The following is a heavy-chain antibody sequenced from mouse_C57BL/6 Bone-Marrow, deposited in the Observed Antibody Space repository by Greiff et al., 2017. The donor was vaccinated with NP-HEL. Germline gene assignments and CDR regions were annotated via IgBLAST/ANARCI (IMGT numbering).Heavy chain of an antibody. CDR1: GYTFTDYY. J-gene: IGHJ1*03. Sequence: QVQLQQSGAELVRPGASVKLSCKASGYTFTDYYINWVKQRPGQGLEWIARIYPGSGNTYYNEKFKGKAKLTGEQSSSNVYMQLSSLTSEDSAVYFCAREGDGYYYWYFDVWAQGPRSPSPQ. CDR2: IYPGSGNT. D-gene: IGHD2-3*01. V-gene: IGHV1-76*01. CDR3: AREGDGYYYWYFDV.